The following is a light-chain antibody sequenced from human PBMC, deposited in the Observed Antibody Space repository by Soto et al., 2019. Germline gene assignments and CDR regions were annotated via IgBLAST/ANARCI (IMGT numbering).Light chain of an antibody. Sequence: QPVLTQPPSVSGAPGQRVTMSCTGSNSNIGAGYDVHWYQQFPGTAPRLVIYGNTNRPSGVPDRFFGSKSGTSASLAITGLQAEDEAEYYCQSYDSSLSGLWVFGGGTKVTVL. J-gene: IGLJ3*02. CDR3: QSYDSSLSGLWV. CDR2: GNT. CDR1: NSNIGAGYD. V-gene: IGLV1-40*01.